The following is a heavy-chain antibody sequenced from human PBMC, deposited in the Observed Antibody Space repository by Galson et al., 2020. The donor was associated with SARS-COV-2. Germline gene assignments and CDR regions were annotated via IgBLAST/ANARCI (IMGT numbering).Heavy chain of an antibody. D-gene: IGHD3-10*01. Sequence: GGSLRLSCAASGFTFSSYAMHWVRQAPGKGLEWVAVISYDGSNKYYADSVKGRFTISRDNSKNTLYLQMNSLRAEDTAVYYCASSLLWFGEPPFFWGQGTLVIVSS. CDR2: ISYDGSNK. J-gene: IGHJ4*02. CDR3: ASSLLWFGEPPFF. CDR1: GFTFSSYA. V-gene: IGHV3-30*01.